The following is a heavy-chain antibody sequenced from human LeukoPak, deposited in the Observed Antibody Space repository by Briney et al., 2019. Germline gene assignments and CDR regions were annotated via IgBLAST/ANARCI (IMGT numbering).Heavy chain of an antibody. CDR1: GYSISSDFY. CDR3: ARVDPAAELGIPPNWYFDL. CDR2: IFHSGST. D-gene: IGHD7-27*01. J-gene: IGHJ2*01. Sequence: TSETLSLTCTVSGYSISSDFYWGWIRQSPGKGLEWIGSIFHSGSTYNNPSLKSRVTISVDTSKNQFSLKLSSVTAADTAVYYCARVDPAAELGIPPNWYFDLWGRGTLVTVSS. V-gene: IGHV4-38-2*02.